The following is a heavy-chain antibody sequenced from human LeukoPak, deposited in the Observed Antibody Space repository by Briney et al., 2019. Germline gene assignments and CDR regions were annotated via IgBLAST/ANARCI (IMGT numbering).Heavy chain of an antibody. J-gene: IGHJ6*04. D-gene: IGHD2-15*01. V-gene: IGHV3-21*01. CDR1: GFTFSSYS. CDR3: ARDRTRVVAATILEV. Sequence: PGGSLRLSCAASGFTFSSYSMNWVRQAPGKGLEWVSSISSSSSYIYYADSVKGRFTISRDNAKNSLYLQMNSLRAEDTAVYYCARDRTRVVAATILEVWGKGTTVTVSS. CDR2: ISSSSSYI.